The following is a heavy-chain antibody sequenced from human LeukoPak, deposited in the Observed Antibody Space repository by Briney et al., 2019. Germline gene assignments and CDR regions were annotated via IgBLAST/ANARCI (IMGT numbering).Heavy chain of an antibody. J-gene: IGHJ4*02. V-gene: IGHV3-30-3*01. D-gene: IGHD6-19*01. CDR1: GITFSNYD. Sequence: PGGSLRLSCTTSGITFSNYDMHWVRQAPGKGLEWVAVISYDEIKKYYADSVRGRFTISRDNSMNTLDLRMNSLRPEDTAVYFCAREGITVAGSYDYWGQGTLVTVSS. CDR3: AREGITVAGSYDY. CDR2: ISYDEIKK.